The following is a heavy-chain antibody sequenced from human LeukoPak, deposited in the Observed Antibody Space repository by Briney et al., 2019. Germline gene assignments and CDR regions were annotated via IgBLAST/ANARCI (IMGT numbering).Heavy chain of an antibody. CDR1: GGTFSSYA. Sequence: SVKVSCKASGGTFSSYAISWVRQAPGQGLEWMGGIIPIFGTANYAQKFQGRVTITADESTSTAYMELSSLRSEDTAVYYCASQVKYSSFRFPYYYYYYMDVWGKGTTVTISS. D-gene: IGHD6-6*01. V-gene: IGHV1-69*13. CDR3: ASQVKYSSFRFPYYYYYYMDV. CDR2: IIPIFGTA. J-gene: IGHJ6*03.